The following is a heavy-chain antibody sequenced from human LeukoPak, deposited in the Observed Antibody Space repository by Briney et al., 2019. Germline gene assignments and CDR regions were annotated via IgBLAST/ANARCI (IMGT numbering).Heavy chain of an antibody. V-gene: IGHV1-8*02. J-gene: IGHJ3*02. D-gene: IGHD3-9*01. Sequence: GASVKVSCKASGYTFTGYYMHWVRQAPGQGLEWMGWMNPNSGNTGYAQKFQGRVTMTRNTSISTAYMELSSLRSEDTAVYYCATRYFDWFDAFDIWGQGTMVTVSS. CDR3: ATRYFDWFDAFDI. CDR1: GYTFTGYY. CDR2: MNPNSGNT.